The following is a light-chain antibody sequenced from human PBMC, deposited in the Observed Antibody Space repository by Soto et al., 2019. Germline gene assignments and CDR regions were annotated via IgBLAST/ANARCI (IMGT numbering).Light chain of an antibody. V-gene: IGKV3-20*01. CDR3: HQYGRSPWT. Sequence: PGERATLSCRTSETVSSYYLAWYQQKPGQAPRLLIYGASNRATGIPDAFSGSGSGTDFTLTISRLEPEDFAVYYCHQYGRSPWTFGQGTKVEI. J-gene: IGKJ1*01. CDR2: GAS. CDR1: ETVSSYY.